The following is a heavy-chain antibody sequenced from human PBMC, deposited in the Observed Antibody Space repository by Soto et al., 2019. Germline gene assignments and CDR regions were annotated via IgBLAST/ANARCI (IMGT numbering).Heavy chain of an antibody. D-gene: IGHD4-17*01. J-gene: IGHJ4*02. CDR2: IYYSGST. Sequence: QVQLQESGPGLVKPSQTLSLTCTVSGGSISSGGYYWSWIRQHPGKGLEWFGYIYYSGSTYYNPSRKGRVTITVDTSKNQFALKLSSVTAADTAGDYCARDGNGGQPGDWGQGTPVTLSS. V-gene: IGHV4-31*03. CDR3: ARDGNGGQPGD. CDR1: GGSISSGGYY.